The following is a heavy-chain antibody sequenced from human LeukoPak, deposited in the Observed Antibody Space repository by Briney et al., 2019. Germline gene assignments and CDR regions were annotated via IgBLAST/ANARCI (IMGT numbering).Heavy chain of an antibody. J-gene: IGHJ4*02. CDR2: IRGKAYGGTT. Sequence: PGGSLRLSCTASGFTLGDFATSWFRQAPGKGLGWVGFIRGKAYGGTTEYAASVKGRFTISRDDSKSIAYLQMNSLKTEDTAVYYCTRDTRGSVSAAGPVWGQGTLVTVSS. D-gene: IGHD6-13*01. CDR1: GFTLGDFA. V-gene: IGHV3-49*03. CDR3: TRDTRGSVSAAGPV.